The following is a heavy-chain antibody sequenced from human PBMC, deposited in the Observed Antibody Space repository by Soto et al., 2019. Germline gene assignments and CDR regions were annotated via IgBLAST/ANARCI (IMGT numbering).Heavy chain of an antibody. V-gene: IGHV4-61*01. CDR1: GGSVSSGSYY. J-gene: IGHJ4*02. Sequence: QVQLQESGPELVKPSETLSLTCTVSGGSVSSGSYYWTWIRQSPGKGLEWMGYILSSGSTDYNPSLKSRVTISVDTSKNVFSLQLRSVTAADTAVYYCARQRIAAAQYYFDYWGQGMLVTVFS. D-gene: IGHD6-13*01. CDR2: ILSSGST. CDR3: ARQRIAAAQYYFDY.